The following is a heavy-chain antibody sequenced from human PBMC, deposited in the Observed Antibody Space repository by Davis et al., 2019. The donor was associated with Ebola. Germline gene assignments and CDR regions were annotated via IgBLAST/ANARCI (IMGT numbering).Heavy chain of an antibody. CDR1: GGSISSYY. CDR3: ARHGSGGSCFPN. V-gene: IGHV4-59*08. D-gene: IGHD2-15*01. CDR2: IYYSGST. J-gene: IGHJ4*02. Sequence: SETLSLTCTVSGGSISSYYWSWIRQPPGKGLEWIGYIYYSGSTNYSPSLKSRVTISVDTSKNQFSLKLSSVTAADTAVYYCARHGSGGSCFPNWGQGTLVTVSS.